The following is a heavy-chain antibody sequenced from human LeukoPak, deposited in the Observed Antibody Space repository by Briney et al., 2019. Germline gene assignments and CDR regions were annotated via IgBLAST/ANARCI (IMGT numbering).Heavy chain of an antibody. V-gene: IGHV1-46*01. D-gene: IGHD4-17*01. J-gene: IGHJ4*02. CDR2: INPSGGST. CDR3: ARTPEDYGDYVTGDYFDY. CDR1: GYTFTSYY. Sequence: GASVKVSCKASGYTFTSYYMHWVRQAPGQGLEWMGIINPSGGSTSYAQKFQGRVTMTRDMSTSTVYMELSSLRSEDTAVYYCARTPEDYGDYVTGDYFDYWGQGTLVTVSS.